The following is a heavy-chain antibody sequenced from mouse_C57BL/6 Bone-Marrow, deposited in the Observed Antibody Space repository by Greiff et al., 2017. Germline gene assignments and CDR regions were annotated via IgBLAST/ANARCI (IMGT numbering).Heavy chain of an antibody. CDR3: AIWLRRSWFAY. CDR1: GFTFSDYG. CDR2: ISSGSSTI. D-gene: IGHD2-2*01. V-gene: IGHV5-17*01. Sequence: DVMLVESGGGLVKPGGSLKLSCAASGFTFSDYGMHWVRQAPEKGLEWVAYISSGSSTIYYADTVKGRFTISRDNAKNTLFLQMTSLRSEDTAMYYCAIWLRRSWFAYWGQGTLVTVSA. J-gene: IGHJ3*01.